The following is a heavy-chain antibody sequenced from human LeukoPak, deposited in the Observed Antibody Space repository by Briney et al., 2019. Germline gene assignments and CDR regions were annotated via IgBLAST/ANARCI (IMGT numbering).Heavy chain of an antibody. V-gene: IGHV3-53*01. J-gene: IGHJ6*02. CDR3: ARDRAYDILTGYYPTNYYYGMDV. D-gene: IGHD3-9*01. Sequence: GGSLRLSCAASGFTFSSYAMSWVRQAPGKGLEWVSVIYSGGSTYYADSVKGRFTISRDNSKNTLYLQMNSLRAEDTAVYYCARDRAYDILTGYYPTNYYYGMDVWGQGTTVTVSS. CDR2: IYSGGST. CDR1: GFTFSSYA.